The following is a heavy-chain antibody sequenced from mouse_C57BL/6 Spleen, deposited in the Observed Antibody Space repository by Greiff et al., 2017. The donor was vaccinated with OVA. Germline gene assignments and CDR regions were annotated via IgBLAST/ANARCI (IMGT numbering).Heavy chain of an antibody. V-gene: IGHV5-17*01. CDR1: GFTFSDYG. CDR3: AREFYGDAMDY. CDR2: ISSGSSTI. D-gene: IGHD1-1*01. J-gene: IGHJ4*01. Sequence: EVKLMESGGGLVKPGGSLKLSCAASGFTFSDYGMHWVRQAPEKGLEWVAYISSGSSTIYYADTVKGRFTISRDNAKNTLFLQMTSLRSKDTAMYYCAREFYGDAMDYWGQGTSVTVSS.